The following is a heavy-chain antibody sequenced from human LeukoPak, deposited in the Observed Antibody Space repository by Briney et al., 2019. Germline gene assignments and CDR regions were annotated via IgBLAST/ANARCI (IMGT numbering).Heavy chain of an antibody. CDR3: ARDPRVTMVRGPGRYYYYGMDV. D-gene: IGHD3-10*01. CDR1: GYTFTSYG. Sequence: ASVKVSCKASGYTFTSYGISWVRQAPGQGLEWMGWISAYNGNTNYAQKLQGRVTMTTDTSTSTAYMELRSLRSDDTAVYYRARDPRVTMVRGPGRYYYYGMDVWGQGTTVTVSS. CDR2: ISAYNGNT. V-gene: IGHV1-18*01. J-gene: IGHJ6*02.